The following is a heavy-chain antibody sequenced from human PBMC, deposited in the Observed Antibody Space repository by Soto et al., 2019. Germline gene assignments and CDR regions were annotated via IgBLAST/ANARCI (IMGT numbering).Heavy chain of an antibody. CDR1: GGSISSYY. J-gene: IGHJ4*02. CDR2: IYYSGST. CDR3: ARSPYYDILTGYYRSPYFDY. Sequence: PSETLSLTCTVSGGSISSYYWSWIRQPPGKGLEWIGYIYYSGSTNYNPSLKSRVTISVDTSKNQFSLKLSSVTAADTAVYYCARSPYYDILTGYYRSPYFDYWGQGPLVTVS. D-gene: IGHD3-9*01. V-gene: IGHV4-59*08.